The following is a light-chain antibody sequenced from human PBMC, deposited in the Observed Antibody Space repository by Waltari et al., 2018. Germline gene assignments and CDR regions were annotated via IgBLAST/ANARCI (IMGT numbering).Light chain of an antibody. V-gene: IGLV3-21*04. Sequence: SLVLSQPPSVSVAPGKPARITCGGNNIANKNVQLYQQKPGQAPVLVIYYDSDRPSGIPERFSGSNSGNADTLTISRVEAGDEADYYCQVWDSTSDYRGVFGGGTKLTVL. CDR2: YDS. CDR3: QVWDSTSDYRGV. J-gene: IGLJ3*02. CDR1: NIANKN.